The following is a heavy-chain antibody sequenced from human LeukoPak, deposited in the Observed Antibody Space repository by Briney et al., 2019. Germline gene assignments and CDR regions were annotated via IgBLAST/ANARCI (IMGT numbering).Heavy chain of an antibody. CDR3: AKESSIVVVVADY. J-gene: IGHJ4*02. D-gene: IGHD2-15*01. CDR2: ISYDGRNK. Sequence: GGSLRLSCAASGFTFSSYGMHWVRQAPGKGLEWVAVISYDGRNKYYADSVKGRFTISRDNSKNTLYLQMNSLRAEDTAVYYCAKESSIVVVVADYWGQGTLVTVSS. CDR1: GFTFSSYG. V-gene: IGHV3-30*18.